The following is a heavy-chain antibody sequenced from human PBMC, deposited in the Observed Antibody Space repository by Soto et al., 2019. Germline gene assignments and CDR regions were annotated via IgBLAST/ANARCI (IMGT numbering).Heavy chain of an antibody. V-gene: IGHV1-18*01. Sequence: ASVKVSCKASGYSFTNYDISWLRQAPGQGLEWMGWISPYNGDTNYAQKLQGRVTMTTDTSTSTAYMELRSLRSDDTAVYYCARYCSSTSCDHYFDYWGQGTLVTVSS. CDR3: ARYCSSTSCDHYFDY. CDR1: GYSFTNYD. CDR2: ISPYNGDT. D-gene: IGHD2-2*01. J-gene: IGHJ4*02.